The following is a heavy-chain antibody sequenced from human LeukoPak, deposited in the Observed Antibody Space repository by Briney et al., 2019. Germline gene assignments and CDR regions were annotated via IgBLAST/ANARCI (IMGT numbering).Heavy chain of an antibody. Sequence: GASVKVSCKASGGTFSSYAISWVRQAPGQGLEWMGGIIPIFSTANYAQKFQGRVTITADKSTSTAYMELSSLRSEDTAVYYCARWGGRQPGSDYYYYMDVWGKGTTVTVSS. D-gene: IGHD1-26*01. CDR2: IIPIFSTA. CDR3: ARWGGRQPGSDYYYYMDV. J-gene: IGHJ6*03. CDR1: GGTFSSYA. V-gene: IGHV1-69*06.